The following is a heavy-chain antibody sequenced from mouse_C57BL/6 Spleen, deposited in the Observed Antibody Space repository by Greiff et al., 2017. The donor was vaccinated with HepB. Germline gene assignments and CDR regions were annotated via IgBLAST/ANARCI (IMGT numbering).Heavy chain of an antibody. CDR3: ARRGAHYAMDY. J-gene: IGHJ4*01. Sequence: VQLQQPGAGLVKPGASVKMSCKASGYTFTSYWITWVKQRPGQGLEWIGDIYPGSGSTNYNEKFKSKATLTVDTSSSTAYMQLSSLTSEDSAVYYCARRGAHYAMDYWGQGTSVTVSS. V-gene: IGHV1-55*01. CDR1: GYTFTSYW. CDR2: IYPGSGST.